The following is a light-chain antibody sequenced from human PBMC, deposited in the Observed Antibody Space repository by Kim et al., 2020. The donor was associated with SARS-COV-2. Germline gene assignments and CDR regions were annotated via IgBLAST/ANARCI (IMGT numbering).Light chain of an antibody. CDR2: DLA. CDR1: SSDVGGYHY. J-gene: IGLJ2*01. Sequence: QSVLTQPASVTGSPGQSITISCTGTSSDVGGYHYVSWYQQHPGKVPKLLIFDLANRASGVSTRFSGSRSGNTASLTISGLQAEDEADYYCSSFTTSNTVIFGGGTQLTVL. CDR3: SSFTTSNTVI. V-gene: IGLV2-14*01.